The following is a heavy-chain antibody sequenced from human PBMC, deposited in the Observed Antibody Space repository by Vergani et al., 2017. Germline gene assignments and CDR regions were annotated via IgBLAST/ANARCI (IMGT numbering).Heavy chain of an antibody. J-gene: IGHJ4*02. CDR1: GYTFSTYY. CDR3: ARGDYGILTGYRY. D-gene: IGHD3-9*01. CDR2: INPSGGHT. Sequence: QVQVVQSGAEVKKSGASVKVSCKTSGYTFSTYYMHWVRQAPGQGLEWMGIINPSGGHTNYAQKFQGRVTMPSDTSTSTVYMELSSLRSEDTAIYYCARGDYGILTGYRYWGQGTLVTVSA. V-gene: IGHV1-46*03.